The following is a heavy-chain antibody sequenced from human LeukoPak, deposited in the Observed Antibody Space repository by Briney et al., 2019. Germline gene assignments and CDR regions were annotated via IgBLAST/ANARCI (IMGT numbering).Heavy chain of an antibody. J-gene: IGHJ3*02. D-gene: IGHD3-10*01. CDR2: TNRDDSDT. CDR1: GFTFSGYW. V-gene: IGHV3-74*01. Sequence: GGSLRLSCAASGFTFSGYWMHWVRQAPGKGLVWVSRTNRDDSDTSYADSVKGRFTISRDKAKSTLYLQMNSLRAEDTAVYYCARGLGRELDGAFDIWGQGTMVTVSS. CDR3: ARGLGRELDGAFDI.